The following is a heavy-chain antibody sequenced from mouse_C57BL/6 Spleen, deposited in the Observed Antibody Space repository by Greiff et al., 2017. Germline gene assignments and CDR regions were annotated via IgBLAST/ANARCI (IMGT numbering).Heavy chain of an antibody. CDR3: ARHAYYYGRSPFAY. Sequence: QVQLQPSGAELVKPGASVTLSCTASCYTFTEYTIHLVQQSSGQGLEWIGWFYPGSGSIKYNAKFKDKATLTADKSSSTVFMELSRLTAADSAVYFCARHAYYYGRSPFAYWGQGTLVTVSA. CDR2: FYPGSGSI. V-gene: IGHV1-62-2*01. CDR1: CYTFTEYT. D-gene: IGHD1-1*01. J-gene: IGHJ3*01.